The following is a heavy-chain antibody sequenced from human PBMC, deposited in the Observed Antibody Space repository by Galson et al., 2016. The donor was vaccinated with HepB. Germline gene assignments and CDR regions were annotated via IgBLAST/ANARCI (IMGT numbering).Heavy chain of an antibody. J-gene: IGHJ4*02. V-gene: IGHV3-69-1*02. Sequence: SLRLSCAASGFTFSLNPMSWVRQAPGKGLEWVSAITGGSSIFYADSVRGRFTTSRDNARNSLFLEMNSLRAEDTALYYCVRTGSGSYSAYWGQGTLVTVSS. CDR2: ITGGSSI. D-gene: IGHD3-10*01. CDR3: VRTGSGSYSAY. CDR1: GFTFSLNP.